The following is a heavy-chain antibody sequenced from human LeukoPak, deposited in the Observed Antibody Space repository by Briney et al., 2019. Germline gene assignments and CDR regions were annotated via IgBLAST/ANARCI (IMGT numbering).Heavy chain of an antibody. CDR3: ARDRLWSQY. D-gene: IGHD4/OR15-4a*01. CDR1: GFNFSSYW. J-gene: IGHJ1*01. V-gene: IGHV3-7*01. CDR2: IEHDGGEK. Sequence: GGSLRLSCAASGFNFSSYWMSWVRQVPGKRLEWVANIEHDGGEKYYVDSVKGRFTISRDNAKSSVYLQMHSLRAEDTAVYYCARDRLWSQYWGQGTLVTVSS.